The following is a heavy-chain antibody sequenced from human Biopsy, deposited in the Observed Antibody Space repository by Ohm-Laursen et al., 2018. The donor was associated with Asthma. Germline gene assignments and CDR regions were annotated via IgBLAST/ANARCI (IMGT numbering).Heavy chain of an antibody. Sequence: SLRLSCSASGFTFSSFGIHWVRQAPGKGLEWVAVISYDGSDKYYADSVKGRFTISRDNSKNTLYLQMNSLRAEDTAVYYCARDPAGYYYFDYWGQGTLVTVSS. CDR3: ARDPAGYYYFDY. V-gene: IGHV3-30*03. CDR1: GFTFSSFG. J-gene: IGHJ4*02. CDR2: ISYDGSDK. D-gene: IGHD3-22*01.